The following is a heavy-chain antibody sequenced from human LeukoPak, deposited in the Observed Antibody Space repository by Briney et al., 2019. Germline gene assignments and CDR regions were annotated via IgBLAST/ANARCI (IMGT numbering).Heavy chain of an antibody. J-gene: IGHJ4*02. V-gene: IGHV3-66*01. CDR2: IYSGGST. CDR3: VKAGIAARPGAFDY. Sequence: GGSLRLSCSASGFTVSSDYMSWVRQAPGKGLAWLSVIYSGGSTYYADSVKGRFTISRDNSKDTLYLQMSSLRAEDTAVYYCVKAGIAARPGAFDYWGQGTLVTVSS. CDR1: GFTVSSDY. D-gene: IGHD6-6*01.